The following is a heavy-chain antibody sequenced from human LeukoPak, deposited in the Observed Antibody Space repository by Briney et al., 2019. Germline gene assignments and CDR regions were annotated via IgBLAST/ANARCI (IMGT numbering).Heavy chain of an antibody. V-gene: IGHV3-7*01. J-gene: IGHJ4*02. CDR1: GSTSSRNF. CDR3: ASGAGWESVY. D-gene: IGHD1-26*01. CDR2: INQDGSEK. Sequence: GGSLRLSCAVSGSTSSRNFMSWVRQTPEKGLEWVANINQDGSEKNYVDSVKGRFTISRDNAKNSLFLQMNSLRAEDTAIYYCASGAGWESVYWGQGTLVTVSS.